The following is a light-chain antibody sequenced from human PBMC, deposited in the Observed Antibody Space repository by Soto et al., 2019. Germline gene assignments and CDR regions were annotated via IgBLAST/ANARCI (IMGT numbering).Light chain of an antibody. J-gene: IGLJ3*02. V-gene: IGLV2-11*01. CDR1: RSDVGGYNY. CDR2: GVS. CDR3: CSYAGTYTNWV. Sequence: QSVLTQPRSVSGSPGQSVTISCTGTRSDVGGYNYVSWYQQHPGKAPKLMIYGVSKRPSGVPDRFSASKSGNTASLTVSGLQAEDEADYYCCSYAGTYTNWVFGGGTKLTVL.